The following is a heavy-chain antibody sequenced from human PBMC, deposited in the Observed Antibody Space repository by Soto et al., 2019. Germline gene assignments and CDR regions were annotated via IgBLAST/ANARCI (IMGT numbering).Heavy chain of an antibody. CDR3: ARYWHSYSLNYYRGMDV. CDR1: VYDFATDW. J-gene: IGHJ6*02. D-gene: IGHD5-18*01. CDR2: IYPADADT. V-gene: IGHV5-51*01. Sequence: GECLNICCKCSVYDFATDWIGWVRRMPGKGLECMGIIYPADADTRYSPSFQVQVTISADKSISTAYLQWSSLKASDTAMYYCARYWHSYSLNYYRGMDVWGQGTTVTVSS.